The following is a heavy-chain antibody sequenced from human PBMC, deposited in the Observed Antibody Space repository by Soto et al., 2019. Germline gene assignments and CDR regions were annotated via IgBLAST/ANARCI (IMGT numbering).Heavy chain of an antibody. V-gene: IGHV1-69*02. CDR3: ARGDEETGTTSSYYFDY. D-gene: IGHD1-1*01. CDR2: IIPFLGIA. J-gene: IGHJ4*02. Sequence: GASVKVSCKASGGTFSSYTISWVRQAPGQGLEWMGRIIPFLGIANYAQKFQGRVTITADKSTSTAYMELSSLRSEDTAVYYCARGDEETGTTSSYYFDYWGQGTLVTVSS. CDR1: GGTFSSYT.